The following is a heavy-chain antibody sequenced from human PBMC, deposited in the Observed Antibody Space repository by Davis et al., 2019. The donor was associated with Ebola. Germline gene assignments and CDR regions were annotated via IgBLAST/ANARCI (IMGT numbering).Heavy chain of an antibody. CDR1: GFILTNYA. J-gene: IGHJ4*02. Sequence: AASVKVSCKASGFILTNYAIHWVRQAPGQRLEWMGWVHGGNGNTKYSQRFQGRVTITTDTSASTVYLDLTSLRSEDTAVYYCGSGVAAAGDYWGQGTLVTVSS. CDR3: GSGVAAAGDY. D-gene: IGHD6-13*01. V-gene: IGHV1-3*01. CDR2: VHGGNGNT.